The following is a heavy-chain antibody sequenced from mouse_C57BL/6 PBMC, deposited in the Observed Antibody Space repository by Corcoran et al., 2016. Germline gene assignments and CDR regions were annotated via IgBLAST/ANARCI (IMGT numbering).Heavy chain of an antibody. CDR2: ISYDGSN. Sequence: DVQLQESGPGLVKPSQSLSLTCSVTGYSITSGYYWNWIRQFPGNKLEWMGYISYDGSNNYNPSLKNRISITRDTSKNQFFLKLNSVTTEDTATYYCARDDYYGSAWFAYWGQGTLVTVSA. CDR1: GYSITSGYY. J-gene: IGHJ3*01. V-gene: IGHV3-6*01. D-gene: IGHD1-1*01. CDR3: ARDDYYGSAWFAY.